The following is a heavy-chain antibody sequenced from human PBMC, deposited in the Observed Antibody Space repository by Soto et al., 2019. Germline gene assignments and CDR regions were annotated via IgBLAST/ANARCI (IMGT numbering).Heavy chain of an antibody. J-gene: IGHJ3*02. CDR1: GFTFSSYA. D-gene: IGHD6-19*01. V-gene: IGHV3-23*01. CDR3: AKTSNGWFSAFDI. CDR2: ISGSGGTT. Sequence: EVQLLESGGGLVQPGGSLRLSCAASGFTFSSYAMSWVRQAPGKGLEWVSAISGSGGTTYYADSVKGRFNLSRDNSKNTLYLQMNSLRAEDTAVYYCAKTSNGWFSAFDILCKGKMVTVSS.